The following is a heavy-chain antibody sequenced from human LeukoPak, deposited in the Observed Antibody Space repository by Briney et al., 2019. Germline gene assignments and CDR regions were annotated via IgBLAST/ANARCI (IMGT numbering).Heavy chain of an antibody. CDR2: IYPGDSDT. CDR3: ARQPGLYDSSGYYYRREEFFDP. V-gene: IGHV5-51*01. CDR1: GYSFTSYW. Sequence: ASVKVSCKGSGYSFTSYWIGWVRQMPGKGLEWMGIIYPGDSDTTYSPSFQGQVTISVDKSISTAYLQWSSLKASDTAMYYCARQPGLYDSSGYYYRREEFFDPWGQGTLVTVSS. D-gene: IGHD3-22*01. J-gene: IGHJ5*02.